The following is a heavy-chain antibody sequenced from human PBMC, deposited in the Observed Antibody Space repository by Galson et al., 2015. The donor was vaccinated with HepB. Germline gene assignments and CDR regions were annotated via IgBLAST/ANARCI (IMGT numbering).Heavy chain of an antibody. D-gene: IGHD2-2*01. V-gene: IGHV1-69*13. Sequence: SVKVSCKASGGTFSSYAISWVRQAPGQGLEWMGGIIPIFGTANYAQKFQGRVTITADESTSTAYMELSSLRSEDTAVYYCVIVVVPAATQRIYYYYGMDVWGQGTTVTVSS. CDR1: GGTFSSYA. CDR3: VIVVVPAATQRIYYYYGMDV. J-gene: IGHJ6*02. CDR2: IIPIFGTA.